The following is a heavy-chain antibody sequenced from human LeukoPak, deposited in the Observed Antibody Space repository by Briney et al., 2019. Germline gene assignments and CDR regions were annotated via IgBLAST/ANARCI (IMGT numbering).Heavy chain of an antibody. CDR1: GFTFSSYS. Sequence: GGSLRLSCAASGFTFSSYSMNWVRQAPGKGLEWVSYISSSSSTIYYADSVKGRFTISRDNAKNTLYLQMNSLRAEDTAVYYCARLKYDSSGYYYCDYWGQGTLVTVSS. CDR3: ARLKYDSSGYYYCDY. V-gene: IGHV3-48*01. J-gene: IGHJ4*02. CDR2: ISSSSSTI. D-gene: IGHD3-22*01.